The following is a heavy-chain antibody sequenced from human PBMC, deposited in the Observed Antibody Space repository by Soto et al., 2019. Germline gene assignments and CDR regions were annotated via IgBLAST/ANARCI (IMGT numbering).Heavy chain of an antibody. CDR3: AADAQYHTNDYYLDMDV. CDR1: GYTFTSYC. V-gene: IGHV1-18*01. CDR2: INAYSDNT. D-gene: IGHD2-8*01. Sequence: ASVKVSCKASGYTFTSYCMHWVRQAPGQGLEWMGRINAYSDNTNYAEKLQGRVTMTTDTSTSTVYMELSSLRSDDTAVYYCAADAQYHTNDYYLDMDVRGKGITVTV. J-gene: IGHJ6*03.